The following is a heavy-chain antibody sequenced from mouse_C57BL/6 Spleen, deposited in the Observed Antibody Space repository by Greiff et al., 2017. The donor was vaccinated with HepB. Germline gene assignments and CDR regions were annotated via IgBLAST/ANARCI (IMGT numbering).Heavy chain of an antibody. J-gene: IGHJ2*01. Sequence: EVQLQQSGPELVKPGASVKIPCKASGYTFTDYNMDWVKQSHGKSLEWIGDINPNNGGTIYNQKFKGKATLTVDKSSSTAYMELRSLKSEDTAVYYCARAHYGSSLYYFDYWGQGTTLTVSS. CDR3: ARAHYGSSLYYFDY. V-gene: IGHV1-18*01. D-gene: IGHD1-1*01. CDR1: GYTFTDYN. CDR2: INPNNGGT.